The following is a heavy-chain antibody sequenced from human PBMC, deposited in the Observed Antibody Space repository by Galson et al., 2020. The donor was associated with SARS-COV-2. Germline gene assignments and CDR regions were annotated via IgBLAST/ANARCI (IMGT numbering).Heavy chain of an antibody. Sequence: GGSLRLSCATSGFTFSDHYMDWVRQAPGKGLEWVGRIRNKPNGYTTEYAASVKGRFTISRDDSENSLFLQMNTLQTEDTAVYYCGRGHSSIFGSGGDYWGQGTLVTVSS. J-gene: IGHJ4*02. CDR1: GFTFSDHY. CDR3: GRGHSSIFGSGGDY. D-gene: IGHD3-3*02. CDR2: IRNKPNGYTT. V-gene: IGHV3-72*01.